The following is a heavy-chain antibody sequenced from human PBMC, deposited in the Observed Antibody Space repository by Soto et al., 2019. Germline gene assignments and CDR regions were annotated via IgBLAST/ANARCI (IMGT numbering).Heavy chain of an antibody. CDR3: ARNYRGYYLDY. V-gene: IGHV4-59*01. CDR1: GGSISSYN. J-gene: IGHJ4*02. CDR2: IYYSGST. D-gene: IGHD5-18*01. Sequence: PSETLSLTCTVSGGSISSYNWSWIRQPPGKGLEWIGYIYYSGSTNYNPSLKSRVTISVDTSKNQFSLKLSSVTASDTAVYYCARNYRGYYLDYWGQGTLVTVSS.